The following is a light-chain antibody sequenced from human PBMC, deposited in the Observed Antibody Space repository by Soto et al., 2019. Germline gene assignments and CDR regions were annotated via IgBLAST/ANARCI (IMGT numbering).Light chain of an antibody. CDR3: SSYTSSSTRV. J-gene: IGLJ1*01. CDR1: SSDVGAYDY. Sequence: SVLTQPASVSGSPGQSITISCTGTSSDVGAYDYVSWYQQHPDKAPKLMIYEVSNRPSGVSNRFSGSKSVNTATLTISGLQAEDEAEYYCSSYTSSSTRVFGTGTKVTVL. CDR2: EVS. V-gene: IGLV2-14*03.